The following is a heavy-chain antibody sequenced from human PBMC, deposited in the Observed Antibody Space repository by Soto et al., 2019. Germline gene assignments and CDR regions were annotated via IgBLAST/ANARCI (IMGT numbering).Heavy chain of an antibody. CDR3: ARGWCGRCFDF. V-gene: IGHV3-9*01. Sequence: EVQLVKSGGGLVQPGESLRLSCVTSGFTFDAYAMHWVRQRPGKGLEWVSGFSGNRGSLVYADSVKGRFTISRENAKNSLYREMDSLPVDDTALYYCARGWCGRCFDFWGKGPLVTVSS. D-gene: IGHD2-8*01. CDR2: FSGNRGSL. CDR1: GFTFDAYA. J-gene: IGHJ4*02.